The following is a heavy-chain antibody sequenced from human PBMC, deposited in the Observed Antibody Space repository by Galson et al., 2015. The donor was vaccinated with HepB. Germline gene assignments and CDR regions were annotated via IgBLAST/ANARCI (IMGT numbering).Heavy chain of an antibody. CDR3: ARNKQWLVPNYDYYYGMDV. V-gene: IGHV2-70*11. CDR2: IDWENNK. D-gene: IGHD6-19*01. J-gene: IGHJ6*02. Sequence: PALVTPTQTLTLTCTFSGFSLSTKGMCVSWIRQPPGKALEFLARIDWENNKYYSTSLKTRLTVSRDTSKNQVVLTMTNMDPVDTATYFCARNKQWLVPNYDYYYGMDVWGQGTTVTVSS. CDR1: GFSLSTKGMC.